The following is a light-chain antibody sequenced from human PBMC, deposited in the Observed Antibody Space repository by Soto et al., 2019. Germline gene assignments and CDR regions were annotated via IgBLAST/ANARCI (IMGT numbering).Light chain of an antibody. J-gene: IGLJ2*01. CDR1: SSDVGGYNY. Sequence: QSALTQPRSVSGSPGQSVAISCTGTSSDVGGYNYVSWYQQHPGKAPKLMIYDVSGRPSGVPDRFSGSKSGNTASLTISGLQAEDEADYYCCSYAGTSAVFGGGTQLTVL. CDR2: DVS. CDR3: CSYAGTSAV. V-gene: IGLV2-11*01.